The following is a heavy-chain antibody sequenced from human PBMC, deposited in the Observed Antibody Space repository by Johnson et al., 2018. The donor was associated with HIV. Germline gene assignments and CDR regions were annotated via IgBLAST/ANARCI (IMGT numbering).Heavy chain of an antibody. CDR3: AKQQLVPDDAFDI. Sequence: QVQLVESGGGVVQPGGSLRLSCAASGFTFSSYGMHWVRQAPGKGLEWVAFIRSDGSNKYYADSVKGRFTISRDNSKNTLDLQMNSLRAEDTAVYYCAKQQLVPDDAFDIWGQGTMVNVSS. CDR1: GFTFSSYG. CDR2: IRSDGSNK. D-gene: IGHD6-6*01. V-gene: IGHV3-30*02. J-gene: IGHJ3*02.